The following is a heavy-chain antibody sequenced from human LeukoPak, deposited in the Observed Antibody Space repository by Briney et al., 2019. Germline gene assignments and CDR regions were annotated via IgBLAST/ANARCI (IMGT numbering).Heavy chain of an antibody. CDR1: GFTFSSYA. CDR3: ADPGVGY. J-gene: IGHJ4*02. CDR2: ISYDGSNK. D-gene: IGHD2-8*01. V-gene: IGHV3-30-3*01. Sequence: GRSLRLSCAASGFTFSSYAMHWVRQAPGKGLEWVAVISYDGSNKYYADSVKGRFTISRDNSKNTLYLQMNSLRGDDTAVYYCADPGVGYWGQGTLVTVSS.